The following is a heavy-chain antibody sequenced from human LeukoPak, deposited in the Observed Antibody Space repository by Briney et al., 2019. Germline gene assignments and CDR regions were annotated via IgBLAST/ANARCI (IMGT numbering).Heavy chain of an antibody. CDR3: AGFPAAIRAYYYYMDV. D-gene: IGHD2-2*02. J-gene: IGHJ6*03. Sequence: SETLSLTCRVSGGSITSGRYYWSWIRQTAGKGLEWIGRIYASASGSTNYNPSLKGRVTISLDTSKSQFSLKLTSVTAADTAAYYCAGFPAAIRAYYYYMDVWGKGTTVTVSS. CDR1: GGSITSGRYY. CDR2: IYASASGST. V-gene: IGHV4-61*02.